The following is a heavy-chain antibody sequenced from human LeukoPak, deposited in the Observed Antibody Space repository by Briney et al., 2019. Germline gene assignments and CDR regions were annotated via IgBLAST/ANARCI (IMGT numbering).Heavy chain of an antibody. CDR3: AKDGYSYGSYYFDY. J-gene: IGHJ4*02. Sequence: GGSLRLSCAASGFIFSSYAMSWVRQAPGKGLEWVSAISGSGGSTYYADSVKGRFTISRDNSKNTLYLQMNSLRAEDTAVYYCAKDGYSYGSYYFDYWGQGTLVTVSP. CDR1: GFIFSSYA. CDR2: ISGSGGST. D-gene: IGHD5-18*01. V-gene: IGHV3-23*01.